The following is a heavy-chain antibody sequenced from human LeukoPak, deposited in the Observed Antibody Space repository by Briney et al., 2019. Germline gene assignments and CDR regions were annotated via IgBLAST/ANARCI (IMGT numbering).Heavy chain of an antibody. CDR3: TRVPYGSGSYSTLDY. Sequence: PGGSLRLSCAASGFTFSNSAMTWVRQAPGKGLEWVSAISGGGDTYYADSVKGRFTISRDNSKNTLYLQMFSLTVEDTAVFYCTRVPYGSGSYSTLDYWGQGTLVTVSS. V-gene: IGHV3-23*01. D-gene: IGHD3-10*01. CDR2: ISGGGDT. J-gene: IGHJ4*02. CDR1: GFTFSNSA.